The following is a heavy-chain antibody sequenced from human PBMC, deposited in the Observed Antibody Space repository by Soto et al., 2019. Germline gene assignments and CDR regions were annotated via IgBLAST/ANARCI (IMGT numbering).Heavy chain of an antibody. V-gene: IGHV3-74*01. D-gene: IGHD3-22*01. J-gene: IGHJ4*02. Sequence: EVQLVESGGGLVQPGGSLRLSCAASGFTFSGYWMHWVRQAPGKGLTWVSRINSDGTYTSSADSVRGRFTISRDDARNTLYLQMNSLRIEDTAVYYCTRALDGMIPTAYWGQGTPVTVSS. CDR2: INSDGTYT. CDR1: GFTFSGYW. CDR3: TRALDGMIPTAY.